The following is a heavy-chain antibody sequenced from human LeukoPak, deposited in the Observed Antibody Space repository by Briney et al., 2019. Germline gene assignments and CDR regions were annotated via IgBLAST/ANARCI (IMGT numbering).Heavy chain of an antibody. CDR2: ISGSGGST. V-gene: IGHV3-23*01. D-gene: IGHD2-2*01. Sequence: GGSLRLSCAASGFTFSSNAMSWVRQAPGKGLEWVSAISGSGGSTYYADSVKGRFTISRDNSKNTLYLQMNSLRAEDTAVYYCAARVVPADKSFDYWGQGTLVTVSS. J-gene: IGHJ4*02. CDR1: GFTFSSNA. CDR3: AARVVPADKSFDY.